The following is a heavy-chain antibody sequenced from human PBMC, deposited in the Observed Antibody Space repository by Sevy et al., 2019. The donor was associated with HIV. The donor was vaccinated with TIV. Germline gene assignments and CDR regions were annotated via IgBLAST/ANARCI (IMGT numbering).Heavy chain of an antibody. Sequence: ASVKVSCKASGYTFTDYFMHWVRQAPGQGLEWMGWINPNSGGTNYAQRFRGGVTRTRETSISTAYMGLSRLRSDDTAVYYGASLSGYYYDSSRYYNTDAFDIWGQGTMVTVSS. J-gene: IGHJ3*02. V-gene: IGHV1-2*02. CDR1: GYTFTDYF. D-gene: IGHD3-22*01. CDR2: INPNSGGT. CDR3: ASLSGYYYDSSRYYNTDAFDI.